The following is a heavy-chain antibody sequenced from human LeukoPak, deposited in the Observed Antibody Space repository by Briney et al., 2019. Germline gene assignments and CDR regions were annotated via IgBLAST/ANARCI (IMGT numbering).Heavy chain of an antibody. J-gene: IGHJ4*02. Sequence: GGSLRLSCAASGFSFGSFAMSWVRQAPGKGLEWVSAISGSGGSTYYADSVKGRFTISRDNSKNTLYLQMNSLRAEDTAVYYCAPRPSGSYTMAYWGQGTLVTVSS. CDR2: ISGSGGST. CDR3: APRPSGSYTMAY. V-gene: IGHV3-23*01. CDR1: GFSFGSFA. D-gene: IGHD1-26*01.